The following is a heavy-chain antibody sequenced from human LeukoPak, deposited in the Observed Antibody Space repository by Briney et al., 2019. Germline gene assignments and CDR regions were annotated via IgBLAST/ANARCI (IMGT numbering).Heavy chain of an antibody. CDR3: ARGARLLWFGDQGNWFDP. D-gene: IGHD3-10*01. Sequence: PSETLSLTCNVSGGSISSGDFYWSRIRQHPGKGLEWIGNIHYSGGSYYNPSLKSRLTVSVDTSKNQFSLKVSSVTAADTAVYYCARGARLLWFGDQGNWFDPWGQGTLVTVSS. CDR2: IHYSGGS. V-gene: IGHV4-31*03. CDR1: GGSISSGDFY. J-gene: IGHJ5*02.